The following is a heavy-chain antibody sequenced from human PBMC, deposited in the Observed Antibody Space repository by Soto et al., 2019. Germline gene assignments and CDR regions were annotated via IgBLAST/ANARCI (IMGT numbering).Heavy chain of an antibody. J-gene: IGHJ6*02. D-gene: IGHD3-10*02. CDR1: AFTFSSYG. Sequence: VGSLRLSCAASAFTFSSYGMHWVRQAPGEGLECVAVLSYDGSKSYYADSVKGRFTVSRDNSKNTLYLQMNSLRAEDTAVYYCARGIVRGFIYYGVDVWGQGTTVTVSS. CDR3: ARGIVRGFIYYGVDV. CDR2: LSYDGSKS. V-gene: IGHV3-33*01.